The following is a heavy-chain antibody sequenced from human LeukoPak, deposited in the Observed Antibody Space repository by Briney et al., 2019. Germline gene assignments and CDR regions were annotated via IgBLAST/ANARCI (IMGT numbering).Heavy chain of an antibody. CDR3: ARGGPAFRYFDWGAYYMDV. V-gene: IGHV4-34*01. CDR2: INQSEST. CDR1: GGSFSGYY. J-gene: IGHJ6*03. D-gene: IGHD3-9*01. Sequence: SETLSLTCAVYGGSFSGYYWSWIRQPPGKGLEWIGEINQSESTNYNPSRKSRVTISVDTSKNQFSLKMSSVTAADTAVYYCARGGPAFRYFDWGAYYMDVWGKGTTVTVSS.